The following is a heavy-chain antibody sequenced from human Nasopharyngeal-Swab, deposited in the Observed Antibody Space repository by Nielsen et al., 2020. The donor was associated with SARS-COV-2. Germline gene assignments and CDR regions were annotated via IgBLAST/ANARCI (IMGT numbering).Heavy chain of an antibody. V-gene: IGHV3-33*05. CDR2: ISYDGSNK. Sequence: WIRQPPGKGLEWVAVISYDGSNKYYADSVKGRFTISRDNSKNTLYLQMNSLRAEDTAVYYCARVQNYCSGGSCSTLDAFDIWGQGAMVTVSS. D-gene: IGHD2-15*01. CDR3: ARVQNYCSGGSCSTLDAFDI. J-gene: IGHJ3*02.